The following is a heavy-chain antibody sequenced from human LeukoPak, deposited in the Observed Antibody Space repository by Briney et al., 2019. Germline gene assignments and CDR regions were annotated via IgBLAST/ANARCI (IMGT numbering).Heavy chain of an antibody. CDR3: ASGIDRGVGPSDAFDI. J-gene: IGHJ3*02. CDR1: GFTFSSYA. D-gene: IGHD3-10*01. Sequence: GGSLRLSCAASGFTFSSYAMHWVRQAPGKGLEWVAVISYDGSNKYYADSVKGRFTISRDNSKNTLYLQMNSLRAEDTAVYYCASGIDRGVGPSDAFDIWGQGTMVTVSS. CDR2: ISYDGSNK. V-gene: IGHV3-30-3*01.